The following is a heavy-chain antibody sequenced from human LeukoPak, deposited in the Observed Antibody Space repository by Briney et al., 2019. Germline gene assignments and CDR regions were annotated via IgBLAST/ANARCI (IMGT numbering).Heavy chain of an antibody. D-gene: IGHD1-26*01. CDR2: IDKDGRKT. CDR1: GFTLDAFA. CDR3: AKWAFYHSLDV. V-gene: IGHV3-43*02. J-gene: IGHJ6*02. Sequence: GGSLRLSCAASGFTLDAFAMHWVRQAPGKGLEWVSLIDKDGRKTYYADSVKGRFTISRDNSKNSLYLQMNSLRTEGTALYYCAKWAFYHSLDVWGRGATVIVSS.